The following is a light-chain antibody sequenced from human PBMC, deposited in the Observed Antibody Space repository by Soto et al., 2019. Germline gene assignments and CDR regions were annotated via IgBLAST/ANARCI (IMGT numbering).Light chain of an antibody. V-gene: IGLV3-1*01. CDR3: QAWDRSTRVV. J-gene: IGLJ2*01. CDR2: QDS. CDR1: KLEDKY. Sequence: SSELTQPPSVSVCPGQTASITCSGDKLEDKYACWYQQKPGQSPVLVIYQDSKRPSGIPERFSGSNSGNTATLTISGTQAMDEGDYYCQAWDRSTRVVFGGGTKLTVL.